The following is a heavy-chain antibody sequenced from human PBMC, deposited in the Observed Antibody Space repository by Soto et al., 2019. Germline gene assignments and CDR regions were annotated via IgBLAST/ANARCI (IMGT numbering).Heavy chain of an antibody. CDR2: IYYSGST. CDR3: ARVYGYYFEH. CDR1: SGSISSYY. Sequence: SETLSITCTVSSGSISSYYCSWIRPPPGKGLEWIGYIYYSGSTNHNPSLKSRVTISVDTSKNQFSLKLSSVTAADTAVYYCARVYGYYFEHWGQGTLVTVSS. V-gene: IGHV4-59*01. D-gene: IGHD3-10*01. J-gene: IGHJ4*02.